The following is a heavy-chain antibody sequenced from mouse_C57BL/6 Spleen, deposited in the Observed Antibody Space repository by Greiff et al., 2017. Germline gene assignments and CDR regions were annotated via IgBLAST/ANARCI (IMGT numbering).Heavy chain of an antibody. D-gene: IGHD1-1*01. J-gene: IGHJ2*01. CDR1: GYAFSSYW. Sequence: QVHVKQSGAELVKPGASVKISCKASGYAFSSYWMNWVKQRPGKGLEWIGQIYPGDGDTNYNGKFKGKATLTADKSSSTAYMQLSSLTSEDSAVYFCARYPSYGSSLDYWGQGTTLTVSS. V-gene: IGHV1-80*01. CDR2: IYPGDGDT. CDR3: ARYPSYGSSLDY.